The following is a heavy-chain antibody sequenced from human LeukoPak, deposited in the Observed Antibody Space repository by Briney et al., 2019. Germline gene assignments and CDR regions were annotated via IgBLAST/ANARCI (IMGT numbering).Heavy chain of an antibody. Sequence: SETLSLTCTVSGGSISSGSYYWSWIRQPAGKGLEWIGRIYTSGSTNYNPSLKSRVTISVDKSKNQFSLKLSSVTAADTAVYYCAREPQYSSGWYYFDYWGQGTLVTVSS. V-gene: IGHV4-61*02. J-gene: IGHJ4*02. CDR3: AREPQYSSGWYYFDY. D-gene: IGHD6-19*01. CDR1: GGSISSGSYY. CDR2: IYTSGST.